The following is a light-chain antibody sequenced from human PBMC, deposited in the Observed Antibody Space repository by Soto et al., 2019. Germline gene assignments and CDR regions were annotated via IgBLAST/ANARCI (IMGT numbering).Light chain of an antibody. V-gene: IGLV1-44*01. J-gene: IGLJ2*01. CDR2: SDN. Sequence: QAVVTQPPSASGTPGQRVTISGSGSRFSIGTNTVTWYQQLPGTAPKLLIYSDNQRPSGVPDRFSGSKSGTSASLAISALQSDDEAAYYCAAWDVRFVVFGGGTQLTVL. CDR1: RFSIGTNT. CDR3: AAWDVRFVV.